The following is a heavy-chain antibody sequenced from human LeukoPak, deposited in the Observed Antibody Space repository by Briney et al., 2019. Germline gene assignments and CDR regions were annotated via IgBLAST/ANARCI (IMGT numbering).Heavy chain of an antibody. Sequence: SGPTLVNPTQTLTLTCTFSGFSLITCGICVSWIRQPPGKALEWLALIDWDDDKYYSTSLKTRLTISKYTFKNQVVLTMTNMDPVDTATYYCARISAYGDYYFDYWGQGTLVTVSS. J-gene: IGHJ4*02. CDR3: ARISAYGDYYFDY. D-gene: IGHD4-17*01. CDR2: IDWDDDK. CDR1: GFSLITCGIC. V-gene: IGHV2-70*01.